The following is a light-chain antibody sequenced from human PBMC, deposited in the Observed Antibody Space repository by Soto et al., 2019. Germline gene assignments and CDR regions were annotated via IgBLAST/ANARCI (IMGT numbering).Light chain of an antibody. J-gene: IGKJ4*01. V-gene: IGKV1-5*01. CDR2: DAS. CDR1: QSISSW. Sequence: DIQMTQSPSTLSASVGDRVTITCRASQSISSWLAWYQQKPGKAPKFLIYDASSLESGVPSRFSGSGSGTEFTLTISSLQPDDFATYYCQQYNSYSTTFGGGTKVDIK. CDR3: QQYNSYSTT.